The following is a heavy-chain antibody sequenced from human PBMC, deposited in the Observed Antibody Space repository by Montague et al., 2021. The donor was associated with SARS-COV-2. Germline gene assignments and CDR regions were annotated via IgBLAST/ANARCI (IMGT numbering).Heavy chain of an antibody. CDR1: GDSVRTGRHY. CDR2: IYYSGTT. D-gene: IGHD3-10*01. V-gene: IGHV4-39*02. J-gene: IGHJ4*02. CDR3: ARVMMRGVTTPFDY. Sequence: SETLSLTCTVSGDSVRTGRHYWNWIRQPPGKGLEWIGNIYYSGTTYYNPSLQSRGTISVDTSKNHLSLRLSSVTAADTAVYFCARVMMRGVTTPFDYWGQGSQVTVSS.